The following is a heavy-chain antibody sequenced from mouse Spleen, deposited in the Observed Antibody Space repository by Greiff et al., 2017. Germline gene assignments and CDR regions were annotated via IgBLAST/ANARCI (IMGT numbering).Heavy chain of an antibody. D-gene: IGHD2-5*01. J-gene: IGHJ3*01. V-gene: IGHV1-15*01. CDR2: IDPETGGT. CDR3: TRHYSNYV. Sequence: QVQLQQSGAELVRPGASVTLSCKASGYTFTDYEMHWVKQTPVHGLEWIGAIDPETGGTAYNQKFKGKAILTADKSSSTAYMELRSLTSEDSAVYYCTRHYSNYVGGQGTLVTVSA. CDR1: GYTFTDYE.